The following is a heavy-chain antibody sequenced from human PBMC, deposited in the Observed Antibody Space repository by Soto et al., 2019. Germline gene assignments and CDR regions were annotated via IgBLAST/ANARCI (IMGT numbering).Heavy chain of an antibody. J-gene: IGHJ5*02. D-gene: IGHD3-16*01. Sequence: QVQLVAAGGGLVNPGGSLRLSCAASGIVFSDYMSWVRQAPGKGLEWLSCISGSGRTIYSADSVKGRFTISTDNATNSLYLQMNKVRTEDTDVYDCARVPFPWGWFDPCGQGTVVPVSS. CDR2: ISGSGRTI. CDR3: ARVPFPWGWFDP. CDR1: GIVFSDY. V-gene: IGHV3-11*01.